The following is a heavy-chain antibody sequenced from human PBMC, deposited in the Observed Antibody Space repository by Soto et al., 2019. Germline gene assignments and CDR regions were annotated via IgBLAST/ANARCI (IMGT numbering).Heavy chain of an antibody. Sequence: EVQLVESGGGLVKPGGSLRLSCAASGFTFSNAWMSWVRQAPGKGLEWVGGIKSKTDGGTTDYAAPVKGRFTISRDDSKNTLYLQMNSLKTEDTAVYYCTTEVDCSGGSCYTSFDYWGQGTLVTVSS. J-gene: IGHJ4*02. CDR2: IKSKTDGGTT. CDR1: GFTFSNAW. V-gene: IGHV3-15*01. D-gene: IGHD2-15*01. CDR3: TTEVDCSGGSCYTSFDY.